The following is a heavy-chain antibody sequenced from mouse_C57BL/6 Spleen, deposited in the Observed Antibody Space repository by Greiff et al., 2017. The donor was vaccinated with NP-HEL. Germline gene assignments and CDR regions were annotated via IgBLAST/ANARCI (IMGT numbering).Heavy chain of an antibody. CDR1: GFSFNTYA. J-gene: IGHJ2*01. CDR3: VRQGSYSFDY. Sequence: GGGLVQPKGSLKLSCAASGFSFNTYAMNWVRQAPGKGLEWVARIRSKSTNYATYYADSVKDRFTISRDDSESMLYLQMNNLKTEDTAMYYCVRQGSYSFDYWGQGTTLTVSS. V-gene: IGHV10-1*01. CDR2: IRSKSTNYAT. D-gene: IGHD1-1*02.